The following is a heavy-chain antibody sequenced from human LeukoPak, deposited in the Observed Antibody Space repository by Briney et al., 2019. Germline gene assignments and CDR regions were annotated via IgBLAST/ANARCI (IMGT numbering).Heavy chain of an antibody. CDR3: ARAAYCSGATCYSGNFQD. CDR1: GGSISNYY. J-gene: IGHJ1*01. Sequence: SETLSLTCIVSGGSISNYYWNWIRQPPGKGLEWIGYIYYTGNTNYNPSLASRVTISMDTFRTHFSLNLRSVTAADTAVYYCARAAYCSGATCYSGNFQDWGQGTLVTVSS. V-gene: IGHV4-59*01. D-gene: IGHD2-15*01. CDR2: IYYTGNT.